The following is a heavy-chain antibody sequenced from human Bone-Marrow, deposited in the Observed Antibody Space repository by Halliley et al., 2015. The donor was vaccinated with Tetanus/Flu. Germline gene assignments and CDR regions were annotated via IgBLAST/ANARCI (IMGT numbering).Heavy chain of an antibody. CDR1: GYNFNDYW. D-gene: IGHD3-3*01. CDR3: ARHRLYYYFCDI. Sequence: VQLVQSGAELKKPGESLKISCKGSGYNFNDYWIGWVRQMPGKGLEWMGIVYPDDSDTRYSPSFQGQVTISADKSIRTAYLQWSSLQASDTAMYYCARHRLYYYFCDIWGQGTMVIVSS. V-gene: IGHV5-51*01. CDR2: VYPDDSDT. J-gene: IGHJ3*02.